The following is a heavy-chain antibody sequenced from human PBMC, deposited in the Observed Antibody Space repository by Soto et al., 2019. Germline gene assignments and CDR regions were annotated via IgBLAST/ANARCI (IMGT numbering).Heavy chain of an antibody. Sequence: QVQLVESGGGVVQPGRSLRLSCAASGFTFNSYGMHWVRQGPGNGLEWVAFISYDSTKTYYADSVKGRFTISRDNSNSARYVPMNSLTGEDTAVYYCARTRSAWSDFHYSSLDVWGQGTTVTVSS. CDR1: GFTFNSYG. J-gene: IGHJ6*02. D-gene: IGHD2-15*01. CDR3: ARTRSAWSDFHYSSLDV. V-gene: IGHV3-30*03. CDR2: ISYDSTKT.